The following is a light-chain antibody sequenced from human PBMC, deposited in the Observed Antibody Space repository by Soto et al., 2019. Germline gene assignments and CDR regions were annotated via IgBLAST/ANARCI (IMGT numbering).Light chain of an antibody. CDR3: SSYAGSVYV. Sequence: QSALTQPPSASGSPGQSVSISCTGTSSDVGAYNYVSWYQQHPGKAPKRMIYDVSKRPSGVPDRFSGSKSGNTASLTVSGLQAEDEADYYCSSYAGSVYVFGTGTKLTVL. J-gene: IGLJ1*01. CDR2: DVS. V-gene: IGLV2-8*01. CDR1: SSDVGAYNY.